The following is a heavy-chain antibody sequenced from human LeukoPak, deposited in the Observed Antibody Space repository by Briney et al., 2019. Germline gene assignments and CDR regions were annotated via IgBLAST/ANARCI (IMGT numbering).Heavy chain of an antibody. Sequence: GGSLKLSCTASGFIFSSYGMSWVRQAPGQGLEWMGGISGYSGDTNYADSVWGRVTMTTDTSTSTVNMELRSLRSDDTAVYYCVREDKLYDGRGEFRGLDPWGQGTLVTVSS. J-gene: IGHJ5*02. CDR3: VREDKLYDGRGEFRGLDP. V-gene: IGHV1-18*01. CDR2: ISGYSGDT. D-gene: IGHD3-22*01. CDR1: GFIFSSYG.